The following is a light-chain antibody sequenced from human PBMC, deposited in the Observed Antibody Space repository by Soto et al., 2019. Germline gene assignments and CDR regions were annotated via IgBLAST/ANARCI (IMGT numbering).Light chain of an antibody. CDR1: QDISSN. CDR3: QQVNCYPHT. V-gene: IGKV1-9*01. CDR2: AAS. J-gene: IGKJ2*01. Sequence: DIQLTQSPPFLSASVGDRVTITCRASQDISSNLAWYQQKPGKAPKFLIYAASILQSGVPSRFSGSGFGTEFTLAISSLQPEDFALYYCQQVNCYPHTFGQGTKLEIK.